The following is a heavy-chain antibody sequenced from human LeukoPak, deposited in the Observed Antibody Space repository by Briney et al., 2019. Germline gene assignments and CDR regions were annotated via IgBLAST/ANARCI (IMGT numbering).Heavy chain of an antibody. D-gene: IGHD3-3*01. CDR2: ISSSSSYI. V-gene: IGHV3-21*01. CDR1: GGSISSSAYY. CDR3: AREDYDFWSGHYFDY. J-gene: IGHJ4*02. Sequence: ETLSLTCTASGGSISSSAYYWDWIRQPPGKGLEWVSSISSSSSYIYYADSVKGRFTISRDNAKNSLYLQMNSLRAEDTAVYYCAREDYDFWSGHYFDYWGQGTLVTVSS.